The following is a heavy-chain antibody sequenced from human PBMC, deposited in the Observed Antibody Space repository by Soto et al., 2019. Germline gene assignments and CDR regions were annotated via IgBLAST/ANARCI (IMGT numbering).Heavy chain of an antibody. D-gene: IGHD1-26*01. CDR2: ISAYNGNT. Sequence: VKSSCKASGYTFTSYGISWVRQAPGQGLEWMGWISAYNGNTNYAQKLQGRVTMTTDTSTSTAYMELRSLRSDDTAVYYCARDWSESFPLVGFDPWGQGTLDIVSS. CDR3: ARDWSESFPLVGFDP. J-gene: IGHJ5*02. V-gene: IGHV1-18*01. CDR1: GYTFTSYG.